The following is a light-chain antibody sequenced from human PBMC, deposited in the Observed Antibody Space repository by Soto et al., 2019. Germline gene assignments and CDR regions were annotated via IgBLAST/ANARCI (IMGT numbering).Light chain of an antibody. CDR1: SSHIGSDT. CDR3: AAWDDSLNGYV. J-gene: IGLJ1*01. V-gene: IGLV1-44*01. Sequence: QSVLTQPPSASGTPGQRVTISCSGSSSHIGSDTVNWYQQLPGTAPKLLIHANNQRPSGVPDRFSGSKSGTSASLAISWLQSEEADYYCAAWDDSLNGYVFGTGTKVTVL. CDR2: ANN.